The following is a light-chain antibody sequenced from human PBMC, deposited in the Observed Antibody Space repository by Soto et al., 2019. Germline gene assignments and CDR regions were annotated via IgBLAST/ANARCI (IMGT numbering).Light chain of an antibody. J-gene: IGKJ4*01. CDR3: QPYNNWPLT. Sequence: IVLTQSPVTRSLSPGERATLSCRASQSVSNNYLAWYQQKPGQAPRLLIYDTSTRATGVPTRFSGSRSGAEFTLTINSLQSEDFAVYYCQPYNNWPLTFGGGTKVDIK. V-gene: IGKV3-15*01. CDR1: QSVSNN. CDR2: DTS.